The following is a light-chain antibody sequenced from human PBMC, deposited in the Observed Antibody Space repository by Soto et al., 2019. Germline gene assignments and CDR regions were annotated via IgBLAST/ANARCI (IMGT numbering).Light chain of an antibody. Sequence: QSAPTQPPSASGSPGQSVTISCTGTSSDVGGYNYVSWYQQHPDKAPKLMIYEVTKRPSGVPDRFSGSKSGNTASLTVSGLQAEDEADYYCSSYAGSNNFDVFGTGTKLTVL. CDR3: SSYAGSNNFDV. CDR1: SSDVGGYNY. V-gene: IGLV2-8*01. CDR2: EVT. J-gene: IGLJ1*01.